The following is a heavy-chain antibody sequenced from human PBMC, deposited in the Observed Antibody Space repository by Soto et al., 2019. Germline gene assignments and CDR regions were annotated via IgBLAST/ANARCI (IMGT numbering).Heavy chain of an antibody. CDR1: GGTFSRYS. Sequence: GASVKVSCKASGGTFSRYSISWVRQAPGQGLVWMGGIIPIFGTANYAQKFQGRVTITADKSTRTAYTELSSLRSEDTAVYYCARDSRGGAFDIWGQGTMVTVSS. J-gene: IGHJ3*02. V-gene: IGHV1-69*06. CDR2: IIPIFGTA. CDR3: ARDSRGGAFDI.